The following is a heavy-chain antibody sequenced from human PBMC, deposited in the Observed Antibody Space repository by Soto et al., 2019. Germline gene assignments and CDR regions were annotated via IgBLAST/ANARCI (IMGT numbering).Heavy chain of an antibody. CDR1: GGSINTFY. Sequence: SETLSLTCTVSGGSINTFYWSWVRQPAGKGLEGFGRIFSSGSTSFNPSLESRVAMSVDTSKNHFSLNLSPVTAADMAVYYCAREGSYSAYNFAHGIQLWSFDFWGQGALVTVSS. J-gene: IGHJ4*02. CDR2: IFSSGST. D-gene: IGHD5-12*01. CDR3: AREGSYSAYNFAHGIQLWSFDF. V-gene: IGHV4-4*07.